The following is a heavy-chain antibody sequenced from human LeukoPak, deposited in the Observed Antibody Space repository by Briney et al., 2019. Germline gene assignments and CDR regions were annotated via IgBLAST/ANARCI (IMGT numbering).Heavy chain of an antibody. D-gene: IGHD4-17*01. J-gene: IGHJ3*02. Sequence: SETLSLTCAVSGGSISSYYWSWIRQPPGKGLEWIGYIYYSGSTNYNPSLKSRVTISVDTSKNQFSLKLSSVTAADTAVYYCARDYADAFDIWGQGTMVTVSS. CDR2: IYYSGST. CDR1: GGSISSYY. V-gene: IGHV4-59*01. CDR3: ARDYADAFDI.